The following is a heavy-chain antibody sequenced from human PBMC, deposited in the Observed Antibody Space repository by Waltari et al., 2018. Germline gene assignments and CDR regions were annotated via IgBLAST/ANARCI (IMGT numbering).Heavy chain of an antibody. Sequence: QVQLQESGPGLVKPSETLSLTCTVSGGSISNNYWNWVRQPAGKGLEWIGRFYVGGTTDYNPSLRSRVTMSVDTSKKQFSLRLGSVTAADTAVYFCAGRYYYYMDVWGKGTTVTVSS. D-gene: IGHD3-9*01. CDR3: AGRYYYYMDV. J-gene: IGHJ6*03. V-gene: IGHV4-4*07. CDR1: GGSISNNY. CDR2: FYVGGTT.